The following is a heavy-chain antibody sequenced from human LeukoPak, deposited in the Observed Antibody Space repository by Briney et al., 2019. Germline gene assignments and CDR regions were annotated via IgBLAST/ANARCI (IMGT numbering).Heavy chain of an antibody. CDR3: ARGHYGSGSYSPAD. CDR2: INPIFGTA. Sequence: SVKVSCKASGGTFSSYAISWVRQAPGQGLEWMGGINPIFGTANYAQKFQGRVTITADKSTSTAYMELSSLKSEDTAVYYCARGHYGSGSYSPADWGQGTLVTVSS. J-gene: IGHJ4*02. CDR1: GGTFSSYA. V-gene: IGHV1-69*06. D-gene: IGHD3-10*01.